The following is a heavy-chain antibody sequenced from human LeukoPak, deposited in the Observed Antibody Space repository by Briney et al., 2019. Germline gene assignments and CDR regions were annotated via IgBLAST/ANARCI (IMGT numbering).Heavy chain of an antibody. Sequence: PSETLSLTCTVSGYPISSGYYWGWIRQPPGKGLEWIGSIYHSGSTYYNPSLKSRVTISVDTSKNQFSLKLSSVTAADTAVYYCASSYDSSGYLDYWGQATLVTVSS. J-gene: IGHJ4*02. D-gene: IGHD3-22*01. CDR1: GYPISSGYY. V-gene: IGHV4-38-2*02. CDR3: ASSYDSSGYLDY. CDR2: IYHSGST.